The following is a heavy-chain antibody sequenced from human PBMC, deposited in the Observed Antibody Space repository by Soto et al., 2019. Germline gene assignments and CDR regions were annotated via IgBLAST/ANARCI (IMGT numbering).Heavy chain of an antibody. D-gene: IGHD1-7*01. Sequence: SSVKVSCKASGYTFTSYDINWVRQATGQGLEWMGWMNPNSGNTGYAQKFQGRVTMTRNTSISAAYMELSSLRSEDTAVYYCARGRYNWNYVGYYYGMEVWGQGTTVTVSS. V-gene: IGHV1-8*01. CDR2: MNPNSGNT. J-gene: IGHJ6*02. CDR3: ARGRYNWNYVGYYYGMEV. CDR1: GYTFTSYD.